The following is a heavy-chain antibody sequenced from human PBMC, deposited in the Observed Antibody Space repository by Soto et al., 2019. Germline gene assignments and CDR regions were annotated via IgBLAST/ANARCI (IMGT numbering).Heavy chain of an antibody. CDR3: AANGWYCVEY. D-gene: IGHD6-19*01. Sequence: PSETLSLTCDVSGDTISTGGYTWAWLRQAPGKALEWIGDTYHSGSPYYNPSLKSRVTISVDKSKNQFSLNLNSLTAADTAVYYCAANGWYCVEYWGQGILVTVSS. V-gene: IGHV4-30-2*01. J-gene: IGHJ4*02. CDR2: TYHSGSP. CDR1: GDTISTGGYT.